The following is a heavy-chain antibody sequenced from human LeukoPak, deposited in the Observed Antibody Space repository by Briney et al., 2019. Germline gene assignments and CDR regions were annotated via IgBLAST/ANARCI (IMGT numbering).Heavy chain of an antibody. V-gene: IGHV3-48*01. Sequence: PGGSLRLSCAAPGFTFSSYSMNWVRQAPGKGLEWVSYISSSSSTIYYADSVKGRFTISRDNAKNSLYLQMNSLRAEDTAVYYCARDLGGDAFDIWGQGTMVTVSS. CDR3: ARDLGGDAFDI. J-gene: IGHJ3*02. CDR2: ISSSSSTI. CDR1: GFTFSSYS.